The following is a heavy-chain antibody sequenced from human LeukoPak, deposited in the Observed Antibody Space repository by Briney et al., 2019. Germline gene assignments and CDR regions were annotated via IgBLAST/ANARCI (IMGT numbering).Heavy chain of an antibody. CDR2: IYYSGST. CDR1: GGSVSSGNYY. V-gene: IGHV4-61*01. CDR3: ARDPSGYFIY. Sequence: SETLSLTCTVSGGSVSSGNYYWSWIRQPPGKGLEWIGYIYYSGSTNYNPSLKSRVTISVDTSKNQFSLKLSSVTAADTAVYYCARDPSGYFIYWGQGTLATVSS. J-gene: IGHJ4*02. D-gene: IGHD3-22*01.